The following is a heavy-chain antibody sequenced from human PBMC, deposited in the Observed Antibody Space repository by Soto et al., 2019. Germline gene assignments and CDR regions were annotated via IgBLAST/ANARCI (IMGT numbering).Heavy chain of an antibody. D-gene: IGHD6-13*01. CDR3: ARDFHGIAAAGIVLGYYYYGMDV. Sequence: QVQLVQSGAEVKKPGASVKVSCKASGYTVTSYGISWVRQAPGQGLEWMGWISAYKGNTNYAQKLQGRVTMTTDTSTSTADMELRSLRSDDTAVYYCARDFHGIAAAGIVLGYYYYGMDVWGQGTTVTVSS. CDR1: GYTVTSYG. J-gene: IGHJ6*02. V-gene: IGHV1-18*04. CDR2: ISAYKGNT.